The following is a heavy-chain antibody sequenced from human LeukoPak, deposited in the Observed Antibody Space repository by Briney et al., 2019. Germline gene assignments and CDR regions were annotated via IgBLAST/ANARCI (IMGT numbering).Heavy chain of an antibody. Sequence: MASETLSLTCTVSGGSISSSSYYWGWIRQPPGKGLEWIGSIYYSGSTYYNPSLKSRVTISVDTSKNQFSLKLSSVTAADTAVYYCARTYSSSWYGGNWFDPWGQGTLVTVSS. CDR3: ARTYSSSWYGGNWFDP. CDR2: IYYSGST. D-gene: IGHD6-13*01. J-gene: IGHJ5*02. V-gene: IGHV4-39*01. CDR1: GGSISSSSYY.